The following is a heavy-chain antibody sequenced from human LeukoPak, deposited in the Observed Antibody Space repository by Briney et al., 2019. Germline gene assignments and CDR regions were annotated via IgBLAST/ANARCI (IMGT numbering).Heavy chain of an antibody. J-gene: IGHJ4*02. CDR3: AGATATGTGRAFHY. CDR1: GESITAYY. V-gene: IGHV4-34*01. CDR2: VRHSGST. D-gene: IGHD3-10*01. Sequence: SETLSLTCAVYGESITAYYWTWIRQPPGKRLEWIGEVRHSGSTNYDPSLKSRVTMSVDMSKNQFSLKLNSVTAADTAVYYCAGATATGTGRAFHYWAQGNLVPVSS.